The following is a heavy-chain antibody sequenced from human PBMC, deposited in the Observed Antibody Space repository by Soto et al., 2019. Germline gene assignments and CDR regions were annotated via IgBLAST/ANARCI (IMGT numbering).Heavy chain of an antibody. D-gene: IGHD1-26*01. CDR3: ARWISGSCSDWFDP. Sequence: GASVKVSCKASAYTFTRYGISWVRQAPGQGLEWMGWISADNGKTKYAQKIQGRVTMTTDTSTSTAYMELRSLRSDDTAVYYCARWISGSCSDWFDPWGQGTLVTVSS. CDR2: ISADNGKT. CDR1: AYTFTRYG. V-gene: IGHV1-18*04. J-gene: IGHJ5*02.